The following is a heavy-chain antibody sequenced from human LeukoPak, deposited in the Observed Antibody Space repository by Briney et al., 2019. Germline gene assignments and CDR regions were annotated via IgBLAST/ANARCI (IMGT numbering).Heavy chain of an antibody. D-gene: IGHD5-24*01. V-gene: IGHV3-48*03. Sequence: GGSLRLSCAASGFTFSSYEMNWVRQAPGKGLEWVSYISSSGSTIYYADSMKGRFTISRDNAKNSLYLQMNSLRAEDTSVYYCASSRDGYNWRDFDYWGQGTLVTVSS. CDR1: GFTFSSYE. CDR3: ASSRDGYNWRDFDY. J-gene: IGHJ4*02. CDR2: ISSSGSTI.